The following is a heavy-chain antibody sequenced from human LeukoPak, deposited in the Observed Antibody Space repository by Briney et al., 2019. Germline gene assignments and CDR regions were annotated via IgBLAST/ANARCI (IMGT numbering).Heavy chain of an antibody. CDR3: ARGRIWIQLWSPTYFDY. J-gene: IGHJ4*02. CDR2: INHSGGT. V-gene: IGHV4-34*01. Sequence: ETLPLTCAVYGGSFSGYYWSWIRQPPGKGLEWIGEINHSGGTNYNPSLKSRVTISVDTSKNQFSLKLSSVTAADTAVYYCARGRIWIQLWSPTYFDYWGQGTLVTVSS. D-gene: IGHD5-18*01. CDR1: GGSFSGYY.